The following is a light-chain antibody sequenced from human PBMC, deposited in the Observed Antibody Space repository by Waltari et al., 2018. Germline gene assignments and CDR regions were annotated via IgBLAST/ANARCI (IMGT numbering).Light chain of an antibody. CDR3: GTWDSSLSGAV. J-gene: IGLJ7*01. CDR1: SSNIWTNY. V-gene: IGLV1-51*02. Sequence: QSVLTQPPSVSAAPGQRVTISCSGGSSNIWTNYFSWYRQFPGTAPKLLIYEDSERPSGIPGRFSGSKSGTSATLDITGLQAGDEADYYCGTWDSSLSGAVFGGGTHLTVL. CDR2: EDS.